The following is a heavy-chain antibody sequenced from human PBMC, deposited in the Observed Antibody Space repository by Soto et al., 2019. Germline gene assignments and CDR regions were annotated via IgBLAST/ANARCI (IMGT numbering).Heavy chain of an antibody. D-gene: IGHD2-15*01. CDR3: ARDSRGVVTVPTTIDY. CDR1: GGSISSGDHY. J-gene: IGHJ4*02. CDR2: IFYIGRG. V-gene: IGHV4-30-4*01. Sequence: SETLSLTCTVSGGSISSGDHYWSWIRQPPGKGLEWIGYIFYIGRGYYNPSLKSRVTISVDTSKNQFSLTLNSVTAADTAVYYCARDSRGVVTVPTTIDYWGQGTLVTVSS.